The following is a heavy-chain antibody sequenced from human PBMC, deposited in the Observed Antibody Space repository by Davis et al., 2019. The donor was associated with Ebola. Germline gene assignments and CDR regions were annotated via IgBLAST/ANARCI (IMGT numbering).Heavy chain of an antibody. J-gene: IGHJ4*02. CDR2: IYHTGSA. V-gene: IGHV4-59*03. CDR1: GVSISRHY. CDR3: SERGSSV. D-gene: IGHD3-10*01. Sequence: PSETLSLTCTVSGVSISRHYWSWIRQPLGKRLEWFGSIYHTGSAYYNSSLNSRVTISVDTSKNQFSLKLTSVTAADTAMYYCSERGSSVWGQGTLVTLSS.